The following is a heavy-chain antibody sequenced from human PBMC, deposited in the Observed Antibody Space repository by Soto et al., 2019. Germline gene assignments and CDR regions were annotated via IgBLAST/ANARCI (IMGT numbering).Heavy chain of an antibody. V-gene: IGHV4-34*01. J-gene: IGHJ4*02. D-gene: IGHD6-13*01. CDR3: AREGSSSYQALGDY. CDR2: INHSGST. CDR1: GGSFSGYY. Sequence: SETLSLTCAVYGGSFSGYYWSWIRQPPGKGLEWIGEINHSGSTNYNPSLKSRVTISVDTSKNQFSLKLSSVTAADTAVYYCAREGSSSYQALGDYWGQGTLVTVSS.